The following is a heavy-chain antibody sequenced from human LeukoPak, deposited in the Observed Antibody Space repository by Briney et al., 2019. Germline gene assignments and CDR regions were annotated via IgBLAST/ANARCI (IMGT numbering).Heavy chain of an antibody. J-gene: IGHJ4*02. CDR2: FDPEDGET. Sequence: ASVKVSCKVSGYTLTELSMHWVRQAPGKGLEWMGGFDPEDGETIYAQKFQGRVTITADKSTSTAYMELSSLRSEDTAVYYCARAPRAIVGATERAWECLDYWGQGTLVTVSS. CDR1: GYTLTELS. D-gene: IGHD1-26*01. V-gene: IGHV1-24*01. CDR3: ARAPRAIVGATERAWECLDY.